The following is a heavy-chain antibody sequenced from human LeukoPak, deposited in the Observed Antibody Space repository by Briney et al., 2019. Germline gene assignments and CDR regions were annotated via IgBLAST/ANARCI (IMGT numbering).Heavy chain of an antibody. CDR3: ARVNLRGSQYNWFDP. V-gene: IGHV1-69*08. CDR2: ITPIIDSA. D-gene: IGHD1-26*01. J-gene: IGHJ5*02. Sequence: GASVKVSCKASGGTLNSHSLSWVRQAPGQGLEWMGRITPIIDSAKYAQNFQDRVSITADKSTTTVYMELSSLRSEDTAVYFCARVNLRGSQYNWFDPWGQGTLVTVSS. CDR1: GGTLNSHS.